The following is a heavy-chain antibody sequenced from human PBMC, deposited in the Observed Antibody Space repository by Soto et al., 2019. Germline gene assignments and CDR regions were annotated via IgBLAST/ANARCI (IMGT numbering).Heavy chain of an antibody. CDR3: ARRERYYGSPGWFDP. D-gene: IGHD3-10*01. V-gene: IGHV4-39*01. J-gene: IGHJ5*02. CDR1: GGSISSSSYH. CDR2: IYYSGST. Sequence: SETLSLTCTVSGGSISSSSYHWGWIRQPPGKGLEWIGSIYYSGSTYYNPSLKSRVTISVDTSKNQFSLNLRSVTAADTAMYFCARRERYYGSPGWFDPWGPGTLVTVS.